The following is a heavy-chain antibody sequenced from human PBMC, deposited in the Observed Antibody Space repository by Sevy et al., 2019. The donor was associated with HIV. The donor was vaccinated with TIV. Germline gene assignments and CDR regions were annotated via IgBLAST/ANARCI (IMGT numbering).Heavy chain of an antibody. V-gene: IGHV3-48*03. J-gene: IGHJ4*02. D-gene: IGHD4-17*01. CDR2: ISNSGTTI. CDR1: GFSFSSYE. CDR3: ARDLPRSATTVAHFDC. Sequence: SLKISCAASGFSFSSYEMNWVRQAPGKGLEWVSYISNSGTTISNSDSVRGRFTISRDNARNLLYLQMNSLRAEDTAVYYCARDLPRSATTVAHFDCWGQGTLVTVS.